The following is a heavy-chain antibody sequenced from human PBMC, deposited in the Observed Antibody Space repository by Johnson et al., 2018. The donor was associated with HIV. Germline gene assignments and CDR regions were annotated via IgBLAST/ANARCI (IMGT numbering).Heavy chain of an antibody. CDR1: GFTFSSYG. D-gene: IGHD6-13*01. J-gene: IGHJ3*02. V-gene: IGHV3-30*02. CDR2: IRYDGSNK. Sequence: QVQLVESGGGVVQPGGSLRLSCAASGFTFSSYGMHWVRQAPGKGLEWVAFIRYDGSNKYYADSVKGRFTISRDNSKNTLYLQMNSLRAEDTAVYYCAKEIAAAGGGAFDIWGQGTMVTVSS. CDR3: AKEIAAAGGGAFDI.